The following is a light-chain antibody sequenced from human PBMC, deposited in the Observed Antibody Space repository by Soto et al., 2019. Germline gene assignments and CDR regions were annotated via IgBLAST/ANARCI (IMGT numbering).Light chain of an antibody. Sequence: QSVLTQPASVSGSPGQSITISCTGTSSDVGTYDYVSWYQQHPGKAPKLMIYDVSNRPSGVSNRFSGSKSGNTASLTISGLQAEDEADYYCISYTRTSTDVFGAGTKVTVL. CDR1: SSDVGTYDY. CDR2: DVS. V-gene: IGLV2-14*01. CDR3: ISYTRTSTDV. J-gene: IGLJ1*01.